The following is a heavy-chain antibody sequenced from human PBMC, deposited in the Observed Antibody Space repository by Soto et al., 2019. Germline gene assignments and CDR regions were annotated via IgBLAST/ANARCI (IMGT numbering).Heavy chain of an antibody. CDR1: GFTFSSYA. D-gene: IGHD3-22*01. J-gene: IGHJ4*02. V-gene: IGHV3-30-3*01. CDR3: ARNYYDSPGYYFDY. CDR2: ISYDGSNK. Sequence: GGSLRLSCAASGFTFSSYAMHWVRQAPGKGLEWVAVISYDGSNKYYADSVKGRFTISRDNSKNTLYLQMNSLRAEDTAVYYCARNYYDSPGYYFDYWGQGTLVTVSP.